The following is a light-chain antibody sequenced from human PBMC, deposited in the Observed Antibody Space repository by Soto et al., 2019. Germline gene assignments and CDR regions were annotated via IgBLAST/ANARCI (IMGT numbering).Light chain of an antibody. CDR1: QSVSSRF. CDR3: QQYDDSIT. V-gene: IGKV3-20*01. CDR2: GAS. J-gene: IGKJ5*01. Sequence: EIVLTQSPDTLSLSPGESATLSCRASQSVSSRFLAWYQQKPGQAPRLLIYGASSRATGIPDRFSGSGSGTDFTLTISRLEPEDVSLFYCQQYDDSITFGQGTRLEIE.